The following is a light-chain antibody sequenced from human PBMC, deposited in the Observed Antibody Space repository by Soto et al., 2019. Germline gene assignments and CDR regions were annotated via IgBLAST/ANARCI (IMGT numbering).Light chain of an antibody. CDR2: DAS. V-gene: IGKV1-5*01. CDR1: QSLNTR. Sequence: DIQLTQSPSTLSASVGDRVTLTCRASQSLNTRLAWYQQRPGKAPKLLIYDASSLESGVPSRFSGSGSGTEFTLTISSLQPDDFATYYCQQYNSYSPTFGQGTKVDI. J-gene: IGKJ1*01. CDR3: QQYNSYSPT.